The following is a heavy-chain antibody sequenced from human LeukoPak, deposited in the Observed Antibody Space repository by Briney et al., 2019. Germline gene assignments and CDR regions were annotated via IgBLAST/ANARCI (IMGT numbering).Heavy chain of an antibody. D-gene: IGHD6-13*01. CDR2: IYSDGSI. V-gene: IGHV4-4*07. CDR1: GGSISSHY. J-gene: IGHJ4*02. Sequence: SETLSLTCTVSGGSISSHYWSWLRQPAGKGLELTGHIYSDGSINYNPSVKSRVTMSVHTSKNQFSLKLHSVTAADTAVFYCARGPAASGYFDYWDQGTLVTVSS. CDR3: ARGPAASGYFDY.